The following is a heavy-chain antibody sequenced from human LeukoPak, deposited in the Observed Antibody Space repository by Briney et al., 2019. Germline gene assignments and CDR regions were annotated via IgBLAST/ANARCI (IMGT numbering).Heavy chain of an antibody. CDR2: INEDGSKN. V-gene: IGHV3-7*01. CDR1: GFTFSSYW. CDR3: TRDSYTDSATDAFDI. Sequence: PGGSLRLSCAASGFTFSSYWMHWVRQAPGKGLVWVANINEDGSKNNYVDSVKGRFTISRDNAKNSLYLQLNSLRAEDTAVYYCTRDSYTDSATDAFDIWGQGTMVTVSS. D-gene: IGHD1-1*01. J-gene: IGHJ3*02.